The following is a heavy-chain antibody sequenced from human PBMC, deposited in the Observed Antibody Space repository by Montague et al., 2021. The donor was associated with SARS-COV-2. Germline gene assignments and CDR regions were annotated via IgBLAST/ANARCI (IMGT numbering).Heavy chain of an antibody. CDR2: TYYRSKWYN. V-gene: IGHV6-1*01. Sequence: CAISGDSDSSNRAARNCIRQSPSRGLEWLGRTYYRSKWYNDYAVSVKSRITINPDTSKNQFSLQLNSVTPEDTAVYYCARGGSWLYYFGYWGQGTLVTVSS. CDR3: ARGGSWLYYFGY. D-gene: IGHD6-13*01. J-gene: IGHJ4*02. CDR1: GDSDSSNRAA.